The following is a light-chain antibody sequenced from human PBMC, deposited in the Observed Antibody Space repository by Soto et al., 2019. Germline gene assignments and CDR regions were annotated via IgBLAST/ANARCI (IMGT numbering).Light chain of an antibody. J-gene: IGLJ1*01. Sequence: QSALTQPASVSGSPGQSITISCTGTSSDVGGYNYVSWYQQHPGKAPKFIIYDVSNRPSGVSNRFSGSKSGNTASLTISGLQAEDEADYYCSSYTTSNTRQTVFGTGTKVTGL. CDR1: SSDVGGYNY. CDR2: DVS. CDR3: SSYTTSNTRQTV. V-gene: IGLV2-14*01.